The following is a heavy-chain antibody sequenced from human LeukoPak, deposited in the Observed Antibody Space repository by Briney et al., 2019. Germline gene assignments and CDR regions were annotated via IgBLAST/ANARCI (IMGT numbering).Heavy chain of an antibody. CDR3: ASHSGSYSPYYYGMDV. V-gene: IGHV1-46*01. Sequence: ASVKVSCKASGYTFTSYYMHWVRQAPGQGLEWMGITNPSGGSTSYAQKFQGRATMTRDASTSTVYMELSSLRSEDTAVYYCASHSGSYSPYYYGMDVWGQGTTVTVSS. D-gene: IGHD1-26*01. CDR1: GYTFTSYY. CDR2: TNPSGGST. J-gene: IGHJ6*02.